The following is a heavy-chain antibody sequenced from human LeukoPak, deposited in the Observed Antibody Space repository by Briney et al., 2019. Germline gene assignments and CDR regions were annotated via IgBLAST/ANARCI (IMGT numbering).Heavy chain of an antibody. Sequence: ASVKVSRKVSGYTLTELSMHWVRQAPGKGLEWMGGFDPEDGETIYAQKFQGRVTMTEDTSTDTAYMELSSLRSEDTAVYYCATSDYGSGSNHDAFDIWGQGTMVTVSS. V-gene: IGHV1-24*01. CDR3: ATSDYGSGSNHDAFDI. J-gene: IGHJ3*02. D-gene: IGHD3-10*01. CDR1: GYTLTELS. CDR2: FDPEDGET.